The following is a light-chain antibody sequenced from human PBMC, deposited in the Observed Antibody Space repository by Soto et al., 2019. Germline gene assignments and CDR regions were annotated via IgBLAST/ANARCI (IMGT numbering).Light chain of an antibody. CDR1: QTVNSRY. V-gene: IGKV3-20*01. J-gene: IGKJ4*01. CDR3: QQYDTSVT. CDR2: GPS. Sequence: EIVLTQSPGTLSLSPGERATLSCRASQTVNSRYLAWYQHKPGQAPRLLIYGPSSRATGVPARFSGSGSGTDFTPSISRHEPEDFAVYYCQQYDTSVTFGGGTKVEIK.